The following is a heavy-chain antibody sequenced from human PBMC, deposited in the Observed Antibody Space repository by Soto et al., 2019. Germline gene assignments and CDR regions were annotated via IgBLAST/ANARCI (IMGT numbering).Heavy chain of an antibody. V-gene: IGHV1-69*06. CDR3: AGTSSLQWYHMDV. CDR1: GGTFSSYA. D-gene: IGHD1-7*01. Sequence: ASVKVSCKASGGTFSSYAISWVRQAPGQGLEWMGGIIPIFGTANYAQKSQGRVTITADTSKNQFSLHLNSVTPEDTAVYYCAGTSSLQWYHMDVWDKGTTVTVSS. J-gene: IGHJ6*03. CDR2: IIPIFGTA.